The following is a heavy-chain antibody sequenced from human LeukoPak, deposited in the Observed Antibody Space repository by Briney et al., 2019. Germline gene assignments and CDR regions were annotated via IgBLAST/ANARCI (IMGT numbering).Heavy chain of an antibody. Sequence: GGSLRLSSAASGFTFDDYGMSWVRQAPGKGLEWVSNINWYGGSTGYADSVKGRFTISRDNAKKSLYLQMNSLRAEDTALYYCARDWVGISRNAFDIWGQGTMVAVSS. D-gene: IGHD2-21*01. CDR1: GFTFDDYG. CDR3: ARDWVGISRNAFDI. V-gene: IGHV3-20*03. CDR2: INWYGGST. J-gene: IGHJ3*02.